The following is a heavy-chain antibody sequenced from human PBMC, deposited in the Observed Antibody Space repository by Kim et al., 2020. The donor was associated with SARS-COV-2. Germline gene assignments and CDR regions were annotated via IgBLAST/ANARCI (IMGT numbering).Heavy chain of an antibody. J-gene: IGHJ4*02. CDR3: ARKYCSSTSCFDY. Sequence: YTPSLKCRVTISVDTSKNQFSLKLSSVTAADTAVYYCARKYCSSTSCFDYWGQGTLVTVSS. V-gene: IGHV4-34*01. D-gene: IGHD2-2*01.